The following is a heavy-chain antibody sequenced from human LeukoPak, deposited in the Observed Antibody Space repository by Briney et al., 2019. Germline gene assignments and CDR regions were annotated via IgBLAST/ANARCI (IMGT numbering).Heavy chain of an antibody. V-gene: IGHV3-33*01. Sequence: PGGSLRLSCAASGFTFRNYGMQWVRQAPGKGLERVAVIWYDGSTKYYADSVKGRFTISRDNSKNALFLQMNSLRAEDTAVYYCASLRRDSSGWYYFDYWGQGTLVTVSS. CDR2: IWYDGSTK. CDR3: ASLRRDSSGWYYFDY. CDR1: GFTFRNYG. J-gene: IGHJ4*02. D-gene: IGHD6-19*01.